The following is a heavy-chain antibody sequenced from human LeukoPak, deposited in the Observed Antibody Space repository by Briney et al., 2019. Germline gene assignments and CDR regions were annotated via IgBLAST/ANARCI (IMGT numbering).Heavy chain of an antibody. CDR3: ARRDDHNGRDY. Sequence: GGSLRLSCAASGFTVSSNYMSWVRRAPGKGLEWVSVIYSGGSTYYADSVKGRFTISRDNSKNTVYLQMNSLRAEDTAMYYCARRDDHNGRDYWGQGTLVTVSS. D-gene: IGHD5-24*01. CDR1: GFTVSSNY. CDR2: IYSGGST. J-gene: IGHJ4*02. V-gene: IGHV3-53*01.